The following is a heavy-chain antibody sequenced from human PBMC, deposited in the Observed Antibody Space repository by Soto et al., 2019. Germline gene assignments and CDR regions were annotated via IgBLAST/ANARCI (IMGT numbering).Heavy chain of an antibody. CDR3: AKYQPMTQPRPYLDY. V-gene: IGHV3-23*01. J-gene: IGHJ4*02. Sequence: EVQLLESGGDLIQPGGSLRLSCAASGFTFSSYAMSWVRQAPGKGLGWVSAISSSGGSTFYADSVKGRFTISRDNSRNTLDQQMNSLRAEDTAIYYCAKYQPMTQPRPYLDYWGQGTLVTVSS. D-gene: IGHD2-21*02. CDR1: GFTFSSYA. CDR2: ISSSGGST.